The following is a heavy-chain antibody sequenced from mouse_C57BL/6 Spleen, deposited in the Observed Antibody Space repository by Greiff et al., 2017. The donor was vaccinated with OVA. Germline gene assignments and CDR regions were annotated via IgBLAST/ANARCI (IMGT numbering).Heavy chain of an antibody. CDR1: GYTFTDYY. V-gene: IGHV1-19*01. J-gene: IGHJ4*01. Sequence: VQLQQSGPVLVKPGASVKMSCKASGYTFTDYYMNWVKQSHGKSLEWLGVITPYNGGTSYNQKFKGKATLTVDKSSSTAYMELHSLTSEDSAVYYCARRYDYGGYAMGYWGQGTSVTVSS. CDR3: ARRYDYGGYAMGY. D-gene: IGHD2-4*01. CDR2: ITPYNGGT.